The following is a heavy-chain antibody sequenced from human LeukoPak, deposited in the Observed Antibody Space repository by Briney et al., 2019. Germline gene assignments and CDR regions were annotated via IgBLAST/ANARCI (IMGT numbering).Heavy chain of an antibody. V-gene: IGHV4-34*01. CDR2: INHSGST. CDR1: GGSFSGYY. J-gene: IGHJ5*02. CDR3: ARVSVVRYFDWLSP. D-gene: IGHD3-9*01. Sequence: PSETLSLTCAVYGGSFSGYYWSWICQPPGKGLEWIGEINHSGSTNYNPSLKSRVTISVDTSKNQFSLKLGSVTAADTAVYYCARVSVVRYFDWLSPWGQGTLVTVSS.